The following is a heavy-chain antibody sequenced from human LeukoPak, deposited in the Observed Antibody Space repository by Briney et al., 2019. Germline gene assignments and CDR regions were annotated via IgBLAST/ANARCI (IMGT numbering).Heavy chain of an antibody. V-gene: IGHV3-7*01. J-gene: IGHJ3*02. CDR1: GFTNRNFW. D-gene: IGHD2-2*01. CDR2: VRKDESVK. CDR3: ARDANYCSSPICYDVFDI. Sequence: GGSLRLSCAGSGFTNRNFWMSWVRQAPGKGLEWLGNVRKDESVKHSGVSVKGRFTISRDNARNSLYLQMDSLRAEDTAVYYCARDANYCSSPICYDVFDIWGQGTMVTVSA.